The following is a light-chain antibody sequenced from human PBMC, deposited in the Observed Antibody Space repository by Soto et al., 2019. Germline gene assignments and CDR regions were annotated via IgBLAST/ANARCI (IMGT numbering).Light chain of an antibody. V-gene: IGLV1-44*01. J-gene: IGLJ3*02. CDR3: AAWDDSRLGSWV. CDR1: SSNIGNSN. Sequence: QSSLPHPPAASRTPGQRVTIACSGSSSNIGNSNVNWYQHLPGTAPKLVVYANDQRPSGVPDRLSGSKSGTSASLAITGLQSEDEADYYCAAWDDSRLGSWVFGGGTQLTVL. CDR2: AND.